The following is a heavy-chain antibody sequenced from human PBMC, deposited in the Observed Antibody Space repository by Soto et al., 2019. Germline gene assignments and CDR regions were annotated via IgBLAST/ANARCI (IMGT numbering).Heavy chain of an antibody. CDR2: IYYSGST. CDR1: GGSFSSYY. CDR3: AGRDCSGTNCYYLDYYYMDV. V-gene: IGHV4-59*08. D-gene: IGHD2-2*01. J-gene: IGHJ6*03. Sequence: QVQLQESGPGLVRPSETLSLTCTVSGGSFSSYYWTWIRQSQGKGVECIVYIYYSGSTDYNPSIRGRLAISIDTSKNQFSLGLNSMTAADTAVYYCAGRDCSGTNCYYLDYYYMDVWGKGTTGTVSS.